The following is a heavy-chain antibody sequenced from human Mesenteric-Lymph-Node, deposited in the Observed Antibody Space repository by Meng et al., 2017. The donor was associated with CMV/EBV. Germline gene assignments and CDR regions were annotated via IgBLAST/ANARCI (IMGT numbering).Heavy chain of an antibody. J-gene: IGHJ4*02. CDR1: GSIRSGGYY. CDR3: ARGLGSYSSGWYFDY. Sequence: GSIRSGGYYWSWIRQHPGKGLEWIGYIYYSGSTYYNPSLKSRVTISVDTSKNQFSLKLSSVTAADTAVYYCARGLGSYSSGWYFDYWGQGTLVTVSS. V-gene: IGHV4-31*02. D-gene: IGHD6-19*01. CDR2: IYYSGST.